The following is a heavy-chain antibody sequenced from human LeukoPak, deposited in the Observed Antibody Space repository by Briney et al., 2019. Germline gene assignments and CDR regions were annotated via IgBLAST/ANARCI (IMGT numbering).Heavy chain of an antibody. Sequence: GGSLRLSCAASGFTFSSYAMSWVRQAPGKGLEWVSAISGSGGSTYYADSVKGRFTISRDNSKNTLYLQMNSLRAEDTAVYYCARDPGPTSGSYWGSYYYYYYMDVWGKGTTVTISS. CDR2: ISGSGGST. V-gene: IGHV3-23*01. CDR1: GFTFSSYA. D-gene: IGHD1-26*01. J-gene: IGHJ6*03. CDR3: ARDPGPTSGSYWGSYYYYYYMDV.